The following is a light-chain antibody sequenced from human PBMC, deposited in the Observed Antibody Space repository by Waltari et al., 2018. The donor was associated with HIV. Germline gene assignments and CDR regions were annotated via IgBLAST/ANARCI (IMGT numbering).Light chain of an antibody. CDR3: QQYGSSPIT. J-gene: IGKJ5*01. Sequence: EIVLTQSPGTLSLSPGERATLSCRASQSVRSTYLAWYQQKPGQAPRLLISAASSRATGSPDRFSGSGSGTDFTLTISRLAPEDFAVYYCQQYGSSPITFGQATRLEIK. CDR2: AAS. V-gene: IGKV3-20*01. CDR1: QSVRSTY.